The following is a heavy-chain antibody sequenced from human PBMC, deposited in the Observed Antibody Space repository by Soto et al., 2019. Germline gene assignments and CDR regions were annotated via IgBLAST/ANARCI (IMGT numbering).Heavy chain of an antibody. J-gene: IGHJ6*02. Sequence: PCWSLRLPCPASAFTFSNAWTSWVRQAPGKGLEWVGRIKSKTDGGTTDYAAPVKGRFTISRDDSKNTLYLQMNSLKTEDTAVYYCTMCSTSCYNYYYYYCMDVWGQGTTVTVS. V-gene: IGHV3-15*01. CDR3: TMCSTSCYNYYYYYCMDV. CDR2: IKSKTDGGTT. D-gene: IGHD2-2*02. CDR1: AFTFSNAW.